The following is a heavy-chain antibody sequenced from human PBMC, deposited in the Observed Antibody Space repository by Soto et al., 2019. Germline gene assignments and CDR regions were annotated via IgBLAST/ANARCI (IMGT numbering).Heavy chain of an antibody. CDR2: INHSGST. CDR1: GGSFNGHF. D-gene: IGHD2-21*01. J-gene: IGHJ4*02. Sequence: ETLSLTCAVYGGSFNGHFWSWIRQPPGKGLEWIGEINHSGSTNFNPSLKSRVTISVDTSKNQFSLKVNSLPAAETAVYYCARGISLIVEVQRDAPDKYYFDSWGQGTVVTVSS. CDR3: ARGISLIVEVQRDAPDKYYFDS. V-gene: IGHV4-34*01.